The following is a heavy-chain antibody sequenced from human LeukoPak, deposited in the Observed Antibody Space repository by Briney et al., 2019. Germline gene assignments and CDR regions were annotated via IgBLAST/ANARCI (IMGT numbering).Heavy chain of an antibody. D-gene: IGHD2-15*01. CDR3: ARNPLGYCSGGSCYGDAFDI. CDR2: ISSSGSTI. V-gene: IGHV3-11*04. J-gene: IGHJ3*02. Sequence: PGGSLRLSCAASGFTFSDYYMSWIRQAPGKGLEWVSYISSSGSTIYYADSVKGRFTISRDNAKNSLYLQMNSLRAEDTAVYYCARNPLGYCSGGSCYGDAFDIWGQGTMVTVSS. CDR1: GFTFSDYY.